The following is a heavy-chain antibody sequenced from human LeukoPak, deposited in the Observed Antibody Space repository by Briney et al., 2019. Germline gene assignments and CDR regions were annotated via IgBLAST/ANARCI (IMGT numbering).Heavy chain of an antibody. D-gene: IGHD3-10*01. Sequence: SETLPLTCTVSGDSISSYYWSWIRQPPGKGLEWIGYIYYSGSTNYNPSLKSRVTISVDTSKNQFSLKLSSVTAADTAVYYCARGGYYYGSGSYLYYYYMDVWGKGTTVTVSS. CDR2: IYYSGST. V-gene: IGHV4-59*01. CDR3: ARGGYYYGSGSYLYYYYMDV. CDR1: GDSISSYY. J-gene: IGHJ6*03.